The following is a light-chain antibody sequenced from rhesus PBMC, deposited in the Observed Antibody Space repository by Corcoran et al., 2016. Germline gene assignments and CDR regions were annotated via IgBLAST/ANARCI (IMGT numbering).Light chain of an antibody. CDR1: QGINYY. V-gene: IGKV1-66*01. Sequence: DIQMTQSPSSLSASVGDRVTITCRASQGINYYLSWYQQKPGKAPKSMIYDASSLDEGVPSRFSGSGSGTDDSLPISSLQPEDIATYYGQQYNTAPPTFGGGTKVEIK. CDR3: QQYNTAPPT. J-gene: IGKJ4*01. CDR2: DAS.